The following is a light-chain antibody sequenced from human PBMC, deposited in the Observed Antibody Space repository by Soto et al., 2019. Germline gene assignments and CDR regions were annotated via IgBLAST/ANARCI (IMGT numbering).Light chain of an antibody. Sequence: EIVLTQSPATVSLSPGERATLSCRASQSVSSYLAWYQQKPGQAPRLLIYDASYRATGIPARFSGSGSGTEFTLTINSLQAEDCAVYYCQQYYNWPRTFGQGTRLEIK. CDR3: QQYYNWPRT. V-gene: IGKV3-11*01. J-gene: IGKJ5*01. CDR2: DAS. CDR1: QSVSSY.